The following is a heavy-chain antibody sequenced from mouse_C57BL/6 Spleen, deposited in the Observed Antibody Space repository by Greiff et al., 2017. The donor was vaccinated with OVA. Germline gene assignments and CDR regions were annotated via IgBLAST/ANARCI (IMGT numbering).Heavy chain of an antibody. D-gene: IGHD1-1*01. CDR3: TRSYGSPLYYFDY. CDR2: IYPGNSDT. V-gene: IGHV1-5*01. Sequence: EVQLQQSGTVLARPGASVKMSCKTSGYTFTSYWMHWVKQRPGQGLEWIGAIYPGNSDTSYNQKFKGKAKLTAVTSASTAYMELSSLTNEDSAVYYCTRSYGSPLYYFDYWGQGTTLTVSS. CDR1: GYTFTSYW. J-gene: IGHJ2*01.